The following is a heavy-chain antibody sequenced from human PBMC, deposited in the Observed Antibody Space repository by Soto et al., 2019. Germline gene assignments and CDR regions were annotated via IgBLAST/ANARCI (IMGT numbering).Heavy chain of an antibody. CDR3: AKGGDVWSGWQNYYYYYYMDV. Sequence: GGSLRLSCAASGFTFSSYGMHWVRQAPGKGLEWVAVISYDGSNKYYADSVKGRFTISRDNSKNTLYLQMNSLRAEDTATYYCAKGGDVWSGWQNYYYYYYMDVWGKGTTVTVSS. J-gene: IGHJ6*03. CDR2: ISYDGSNK. D-gene: IGHD3-3*01. V-gene: IGHV3-30*18. CDR1: GFTFSSYG.